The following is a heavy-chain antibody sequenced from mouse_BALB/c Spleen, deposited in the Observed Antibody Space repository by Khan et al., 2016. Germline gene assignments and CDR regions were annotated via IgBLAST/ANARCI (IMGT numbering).Heavy chain of an antibody. CDR1: GFTFSSFG. CDR3: GREDY. Sequence: EVELVESGGGLVKPGGSRKLSCAASGFTFSSFGMHWVRQAPEKGLEWVAFISSCSSAIYYADTVKGRFTISTDNPKNTRFLQMTSLRSEDSAMNYCGREDYWGQGTTLTVSS. J-gene: IGHJ2*01. V-gene: IGHV5-17*02. CDR2: ISSCSSAI.